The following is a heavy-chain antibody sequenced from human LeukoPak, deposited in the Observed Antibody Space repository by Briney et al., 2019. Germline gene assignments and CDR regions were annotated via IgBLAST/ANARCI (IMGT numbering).Heavy chain of an antibody. CDR3: AGRSGSYYSLNY. J-gene: IGHJ4*02. CDR1: GFTFSSYW. CDR2: INSDGSGT. Sequence: GGSLRLSCAAAGFTFSSYWMHWVRQAPGKGLVWVSRINSDGSGTSYADSVKGRFTISRDNAKNTLYLQMNSQRAEDTAVYYCAGRSGSYYSLNYWGQGTLVTVSS. D-gene: IGHD3-10*01. V-gene: IGHV3-74*01.